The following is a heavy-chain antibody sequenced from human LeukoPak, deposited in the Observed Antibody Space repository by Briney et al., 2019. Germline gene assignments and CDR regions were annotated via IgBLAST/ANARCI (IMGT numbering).Heavy chain of an antibody. CDR2: INPSGGST. CDR3: ARVYGDYGFDY. D-gene: IGHD4-17*01. V-gene: IGHV1-46*01. Sequence: ASVKVPCKASGYTFTSYYMHWVRQAPGQGLEWMGIINPSGGSTSYAQKFQGRVTMTRDMSTSTVYMELSSLRSEDTAVYYCARVYGDYGFDYWGQGTLVTVSS. CDR1: GYTFTSYY. J-gene: IGHJ4*02.